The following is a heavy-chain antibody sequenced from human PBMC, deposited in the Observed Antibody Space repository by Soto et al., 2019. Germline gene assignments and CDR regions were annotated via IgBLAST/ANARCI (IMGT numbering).Heavy chain of an antibody. CDR1: GGSISTNW. CDR2: IYHSGTT. Sequence: QVQLQESGPGLVKPSGTLSLTCAVSGGSISTNWWSWVRQPPGKGLEWIGEIYHSGTTNYNPSRRNRVTISIDTSKNQLSLDLTSVTAADTAVYYCARHRSVPRTRGFDYWGQGTLVTVSS. D-gene: IGHD2-21*01. J-gene: IGHJ4*02. V-gene: IGHV4-4*02. CDR3: ARHRSVPRTRGFDY.